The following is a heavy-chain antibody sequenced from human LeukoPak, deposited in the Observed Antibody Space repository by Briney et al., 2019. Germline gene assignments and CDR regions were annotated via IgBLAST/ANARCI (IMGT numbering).Heavy chain of an antibody. V-gene: IGHV4-39*01. CDR3: ARDHGDFVQHD. J-gene: IGHJ4*02. CDR1: GDSISSGNFY. D-gene: IGHD4-17*01. CDR2: IYYNGIT. Sequence: PSETLSLTCTVSGDSISSGNFYWGWIRQPPGKELQWIGSIYYNGITHYNPSLESRVTISADTSTNEFSLKLRSVTAVDTAMCYCARDHGDFVQHDWGQGTLVTVSS.